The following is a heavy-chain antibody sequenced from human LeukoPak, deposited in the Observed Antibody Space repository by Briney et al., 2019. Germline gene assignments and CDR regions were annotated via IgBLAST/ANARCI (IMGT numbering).Heavy chain of an antibody. J-gene: IGHJ4*02. V-gene: IGHV4-39*01. CDR3: ARLAVSSSGYRISHFDY. CDR1: GGSISSSSYY. Sequence: SETLSLTCTVSGGSISSSSYYWGWIRQPPGKGLEWIGSIYYSGSTYYNPSLKSRVTISVDTSKNQFSLKLSSVTAADTAVYYCARLAVSSSGYRISHFDYWGQGTRVTVSS. CDR2: IYYSGST. D-gene: IGHD3-22*01.